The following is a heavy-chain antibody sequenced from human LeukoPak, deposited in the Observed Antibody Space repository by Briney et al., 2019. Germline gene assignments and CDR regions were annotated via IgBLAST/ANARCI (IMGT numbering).Heavy chain of an antibody. CDR1: GFTFTSSA. D-gene: IGHD6-13*01. V-gene: IGHV1-58*01. Sequence: ASVKVPCKDSGFTFTSSAVQWVRQARGQRLEWIGWIVVGSGNTNYAQKFQERVTITRDMSTSTAYMELSSLRSEDTAVYYCAAVLYSSSWYYCYGMDVWGQGTTVTVSS. CDR2: IVVGSGNT. CDR3: AAVLYSSSWYYCYGMDV. J-gene: IGHJ6*02.